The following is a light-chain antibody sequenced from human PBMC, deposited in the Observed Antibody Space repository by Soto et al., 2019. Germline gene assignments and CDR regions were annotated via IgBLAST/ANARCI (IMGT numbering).Light chain of an antibody. V-gene: IGLV2-8*01. CDR3: CSYADNNIYV. Sequence: ALTQPPSASGSPGQSVTISCTGTSSDVGGYSLVSWYQQHPGKAPQLMIYEVNKRPSGVPDRFSGSKSGNTASLTVSGLQAEDEADYYCCSYADNNIYVFGTGTKVTVL. J-gene: IGLJ1*01. CDR2: EVN. CDR1: SSDVGGYSL.